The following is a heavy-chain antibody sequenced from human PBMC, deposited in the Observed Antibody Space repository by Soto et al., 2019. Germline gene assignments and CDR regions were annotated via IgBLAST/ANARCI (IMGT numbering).Heavy chain of an antibody. J-gene: IGHJ1*01. CDR1: GYTFTSYG. CDR3: ARGGDGAY. Sequence: QVHLVQSGAEVKKPGASVKVSCKASGYTFTSYGITWVRQAPGQGLEWMGWISAHNGNTDYPQKLQGRVIVTRDTSTTTVYMELRSLRSEDTAVYYCARGGDGAYWGQGALVTVSS. V-gene: IGHV1-18*01. CDR2: ISAHNGNT. D-gene: IGHD3-16*01.